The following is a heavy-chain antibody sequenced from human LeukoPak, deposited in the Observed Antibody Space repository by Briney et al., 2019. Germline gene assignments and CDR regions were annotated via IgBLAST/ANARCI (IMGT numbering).Heavy chain of an antibody. J-gene: IGHJ4*02. V-gene: IGHV3-53*01. Sequence: GGSLRLSCAASGFTVSSNYMSWVRQAPGKGLEWVSVIYSGGSTYYADSVKGRFTISRDNSKNTLYLQMNSLRAEDTAVYYCAREGMAVAGTSMDYWGQGTLVTVSS. CDR1: GFTVSSNY. CDR2: IYSGGST. CDR3: AREGMAVAGTSMDY. D-gene: IGHD6-19*01.